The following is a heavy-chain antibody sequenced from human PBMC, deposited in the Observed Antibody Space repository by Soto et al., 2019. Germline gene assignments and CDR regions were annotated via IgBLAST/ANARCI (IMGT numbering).Heavy chain of an antibody. J-gene: IGHJ4*02. D-gene: IGHD2-2*01. CDR3: ARGGCTSTRCLDY. V-gene: IGHV3-74*01. CDR1: GFTFSSNW. CDR2: INNEGSST. Sequence: EVQLVESGGGLVQPGGSLRLSCAASGFTFSSNWMHWVRQAPGKGLVWVSRINNEGSSTNYGDSVKGRVTISRDNAKNTLYLQMNSLRAEDTAVYYCARGGCTSTRCLDYWGQGTLVTVSS.